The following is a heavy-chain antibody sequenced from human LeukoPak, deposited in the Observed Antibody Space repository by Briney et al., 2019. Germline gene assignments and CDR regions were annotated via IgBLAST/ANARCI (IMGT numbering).Heavy chain of an antibody. CDR1: GGSIGTYY. D-gene: IGHD3-16*02. V-gene: IGHV4-59*08. CDR2: VYVTGST. J-gene: IGHJ6*03. CDR3: ARHIGGGIEDMDV. Sequence: SETLSLTCTVSGGSIGTYYWSWIRQSPGKGLEWIGYVYVTGSTRYNPYLQSRVTISVDTSRNQFFLKMSSVTAADTAVYYCARHIGGGIEDMDVWGKGTKVTVSS.